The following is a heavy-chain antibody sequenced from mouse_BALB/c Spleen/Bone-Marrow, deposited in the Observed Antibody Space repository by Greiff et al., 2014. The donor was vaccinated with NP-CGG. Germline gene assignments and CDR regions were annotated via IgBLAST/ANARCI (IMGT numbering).Heavy chain of an antibody. V-gene: IGHV14-3*02. CDR3: ARAYYGNYPYVMDY. D-gene: IGHD2-10*01. CDR1: GFNIKDTY. J-gene: IGHJ4*01. Sequence: DVKLQESGAELVKPGASVKLSCTASGFNIKDTYIHWVNQRPEQGLEWIGRIDPANGFAKYDPKFQGKATITADTSSNTAYLHLSSLTSEDIAVYYCARAYYGNYPYVMDYWGQGTSVTVSS. CDR2: IDPANGFA.